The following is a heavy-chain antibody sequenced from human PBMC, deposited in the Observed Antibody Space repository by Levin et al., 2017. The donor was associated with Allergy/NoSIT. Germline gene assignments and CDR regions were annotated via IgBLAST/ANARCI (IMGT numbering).Heavy chain of an antibody. CDR2: MNPNSGNT. CDR3: AREGYDSSGYYYVGRTNWFDP. V-gene: IGHV1-8*01. J-gene: IGHJ5*02. Sequence: PGESLKISCKASGYTFTNYDINWVRLATGQGLEWMGWMNPNSGNTGYAQKFQGRVTMTRNTSISTAYMELSSLRSEDTAVYYCAREGYDSSGYYYVGRTNWFDPWGQGTLVTVSS. D-gene: IGHD3-22*01. CDR1: GYTFTNYD.